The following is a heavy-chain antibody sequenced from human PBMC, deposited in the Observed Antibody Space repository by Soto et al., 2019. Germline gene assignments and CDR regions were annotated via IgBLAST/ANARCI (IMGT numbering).Heavy chain of an antibody. J-gene: IGHJ5*02. V-gene: IGHV1-69*04. Sequence: ASVKVSCKASGGTFSSYTISWVRQAPGQGLEWMGRIIPIIGIINYAQKFQGRVTISADKFTGTAYMELTGLRSDDTAVYYCAGDPDSHYNDSHASSYPWGQGTLVTVSS. CDR1: GGTFSSYT. D-gene: IGHD4-4*01. CDR2: IIPIIGII. CDR3: AGDPDSHYNDSHASSYP.